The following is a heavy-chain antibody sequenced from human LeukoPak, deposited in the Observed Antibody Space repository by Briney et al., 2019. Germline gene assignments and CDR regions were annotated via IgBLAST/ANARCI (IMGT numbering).Heavy chain of an antibody. J-gene: IGHJ5*02. CDR1: GGSISSHY. CDR3: ARDVGEQQPLGNWFDP. CDR2: IYYSGST. D-gene: IGHD6-13*01. V-gene: IGHV4-59*11. Sequence: SETLSLTCTVSGGSISSHYWSWIRQSPGKGLEWIGYIYYSGSTNYNPSLKSRVTISVDTSKNQFSLKLSSVTAADTAVYYCARDVGEQQPLGNWFDPWGQGTLITVSS.